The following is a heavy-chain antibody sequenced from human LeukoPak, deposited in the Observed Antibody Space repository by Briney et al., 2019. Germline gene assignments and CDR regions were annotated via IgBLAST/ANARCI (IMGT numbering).Heavy chain of an antibody. Sequence: ASVKVSCKASGYTFTDYAIHWVRQAPGQRLEWMGWINTGNGSTRYSQKFQDRFTIARDTSASTAYMELSSLRSEDTAVYYCARRVHSSSWSSYFDYWGQETLVTVSS. D-gene: IGHD6-13*01. CDR3: ARRVHSSSWSSYFDY. CDR2: INTGNGST. V-gene: IGHV1-3*04. J-gene: IGHJ4*02. CDR1: GYTFTDYA.